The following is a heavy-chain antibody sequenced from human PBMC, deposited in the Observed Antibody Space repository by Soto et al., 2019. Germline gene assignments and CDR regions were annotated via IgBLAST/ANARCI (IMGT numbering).Heavy chain of an antibody. CDR1: GFTFSSYG. CDR3: AKSCSGGSCNDY. J-gene: IGHJ4*02. CDR2: ISYDGSNK. Sequence: XGSLRLSCSASGFTFSSYGMHWVRQAPGKGLEWVAVISYDGSNKYYADSVKGRFTISRDNSKNTLYLQMNSLRAEDTAVYYCAKSCSGGSCNDYWGQGTLVTVSS. V-gene: IGHV3-30*18. D-gene: IGHD2-15*01.